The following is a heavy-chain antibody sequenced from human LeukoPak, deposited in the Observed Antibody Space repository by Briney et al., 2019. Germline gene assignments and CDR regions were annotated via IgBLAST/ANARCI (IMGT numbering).Heavy chain of an antibody. CDR3: ARRATITRFDY. CDR2: INHSGST. J-gene: IGHJ4*02. D-gene: IGHD5-12*01. CDR1: GGSISSSSYY. V-gene: IGHV4-39*07. Sequence: SETLSLTCSVSGGSISSSSYYWGWIRQPPGKGLEWIGEINHSGSTNYNPSLKSRVTISVDTSKNQFSLKLSSVTAADTAVYYCARRATITRFDYWGQGTLVTVSS.